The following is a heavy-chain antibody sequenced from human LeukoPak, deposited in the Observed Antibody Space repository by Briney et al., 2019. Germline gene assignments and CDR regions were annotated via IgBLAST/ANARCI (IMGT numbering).Heavy chain of an antibody. V-gene: IGHV3-23*01. CDR3: AKAEGSGNQPFDY. CDR1: GFTFSSYA. J-gene: IGHJ4*02. Sequence: GGSLRLSCAASGFTFSSYAMSWVRQAPGKGLEWVSAISGSGGSTYYADSVKGRFTISRDNSKNTLYLQMNCLRAEDTAVYYCAKAEGSGNQPFDYWGQGTLVTVSS. CDR2: ISGSGGST. D-gene: IGHD3-10*01.